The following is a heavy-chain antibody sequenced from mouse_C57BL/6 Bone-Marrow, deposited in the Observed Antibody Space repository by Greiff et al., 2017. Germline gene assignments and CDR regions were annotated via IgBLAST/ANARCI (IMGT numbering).Heavy chain of an antibody. CDR1: GYTFTDYY. CDR3: AGYDGCFGGDFDV. D-gene: IGHD2-2*01. V-gene: IGHV1-75*01. J-gene: IGHJ1*03. CDR2: IFPGSGST. Sequence: QVQLQQSGPELVKPGASVKISCKASGYTFTDYYINWVKQRPGQGLEWIGWIFPGSGSTYYTAKFKGKATLTVDKSSSTAYMLLSSLTSEDSAVYFCAGYDGCFGGDFDVWGTGTTVTVSS.